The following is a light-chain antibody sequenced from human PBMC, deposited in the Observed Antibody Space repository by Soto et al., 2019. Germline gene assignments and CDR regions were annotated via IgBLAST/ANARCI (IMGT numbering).Light chain of an antibody. Sequence: QSALTQPASVSGSPGQSITISCTGTSSDVGGYNYVSWYQQHPGKAPKLMIYDVSNRPSGVSNRFSGSKSGNTASLTISGLQAEDEADYYCSSYTSSSTLNYVFGXGTKVTVL. CDR3: SSYTSSSTLNYV. J-gene: IGLJ1*01. CDR2: DVS. V-gene: IGLV2-14*01. CDR1: SSDVGGYNY.